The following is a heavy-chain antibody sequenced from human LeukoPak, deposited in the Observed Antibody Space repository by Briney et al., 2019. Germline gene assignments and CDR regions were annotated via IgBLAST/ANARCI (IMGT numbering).Heavy chain of an antibody. V-gene: IGHV4-4*02. CDR3: ARDKDLGGAFDI. J-gene: IGHJ3*02. Sequence: KSSETLSLTCAVSGGSISSSNWWSWIRQPPGKGLEWIGEINHSGSTIYNPSLKSRVTISVDTSKNQFSLKLSSVTAADTAVYYCARDKDLGGAFDIWGQGTMVTVSS. D-gene: IGHD3-10*01. CDR2: INHSGST. CDR1: GGSISSSNW.